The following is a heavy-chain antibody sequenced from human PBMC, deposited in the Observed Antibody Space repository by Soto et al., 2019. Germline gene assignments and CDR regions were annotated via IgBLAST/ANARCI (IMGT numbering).Heavy chain of an antibody. V-gene: IGHV4-34*01. CDR3: ARRGKTDCSGGSCYLDY. J-gene: IGHJ4*02. CDR1: GGSFSGYY. D-gene: IGHD2-15*01. Sequence: PSETLSLTCAVYGGSFSGYYWSWIRQPPGKGLEWIGEINHSGSTNYNPSLKSRVTISVDTSKNQFSLKLSSVTAADTAVYYCARRGKTDCSGGSCYLDYWGQGTLVTVS. CDR2: INHSGST.